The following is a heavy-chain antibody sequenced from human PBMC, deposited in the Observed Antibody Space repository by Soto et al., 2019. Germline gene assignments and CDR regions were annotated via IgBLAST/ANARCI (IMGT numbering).Heavy chain of an antibody. V-gene: IGHV1-18*04. CDR2: ISPYNGDT. Sequence: ASVKVSCKASSYTFSIYNINWVRQAPGQGLEWMGWISPYNGDTNYAQKFQGRVTMTRDTSTSTAYMELRSLRSDDTSVYYCATTDYCGYDCYTSLYYWGQGTLVTVSS. CDR3: ATTDYCGYDCYTSLYY. CDR1: SYTFSIYN. D-gene: IGHD2-21*02. J-gene: IGHJ4*02.